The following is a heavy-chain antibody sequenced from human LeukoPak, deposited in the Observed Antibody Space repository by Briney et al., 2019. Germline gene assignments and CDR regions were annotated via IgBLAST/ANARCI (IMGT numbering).Heavy chain of an antibody. D-gene: IGHD3-3*01. CDR3: ARVPADRDDFWSGYIDY. Sequence: GASVKVSCKASGYTFTSYGISWVRQAPGQGLEWMGWISAYNGNTNYAQKLQGRVTMTTDTSTSTAYMELRSLRSDDTAVYYCARVPADRDDFWSGYIDYWGQGTLVTVSS. CDR1: GYTFTSYG. J-gene: IGHJ4*02. V-gene: IGHV1-18*01. CDR2: ISAYNGNT.